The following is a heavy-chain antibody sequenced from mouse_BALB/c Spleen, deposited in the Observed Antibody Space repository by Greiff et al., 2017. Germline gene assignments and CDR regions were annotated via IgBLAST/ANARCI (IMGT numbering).Heavy chain of an antibody. CDR1: GYSITSDYA. V-gene: IGHV3-2*02. CDR2: ISYSGST. D-gene: IGHD1-2*01. Sequence: EVQLQQSGPGLVKPSQSLSLTCTVTGYSITSDYAWNWIRQFPGNKLEWMGYISYSGSTSYNPSLKSRISITRDTSKNQFFLQLNSVTTEDTATYYCARSYYGLDYWGQGTTLTVSS. CDR3: ARSYYGLDY. J-gene: IGHJ2*01.